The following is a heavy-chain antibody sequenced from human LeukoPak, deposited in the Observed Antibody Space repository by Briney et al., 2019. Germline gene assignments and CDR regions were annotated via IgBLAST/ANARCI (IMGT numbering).Heavy chain of an antibody. Sequence: ASVKVSCKASGYTFTGYYLHWVRQAPGQGLEWMGWISPNSGGTNSAQKFQGRVTLTRDMSISTVYMELRSLTSDDTAIFYCARGRSGSYNEAFYFDYWGQGTLVTVSS. V-gene: IGHV1-2*02. CDR2: ISPNSGGT. CDR3: ARGRSGSYNEAFYFDY. CDR1: GYTFTGYY. D-gene: IGHD3-10*01. J-gene: IGHJ4*02.